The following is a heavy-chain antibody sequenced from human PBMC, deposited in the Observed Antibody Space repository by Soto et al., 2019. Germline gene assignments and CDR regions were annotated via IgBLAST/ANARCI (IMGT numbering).Heavy chain of an antibody. D-gene: IGHD5-18*01. Sequence: GESLKISCQGSGYSFTSYWIAWVRQMPGKGLEWMGIIYPGDSDTRYSPSFQGQVTISADKSISTAYLQWSSLKASDTATYFCARMSRQDATMVYGEKSFDYWGQGALVTVSS. J-gene: IGHJ4*02. V-gene: IGHV5-51*01. CDR3: ARMSRQDATMVYGEKSFDY. CDR2: IYPGDSDT. CDR1: GYSFTSYW.